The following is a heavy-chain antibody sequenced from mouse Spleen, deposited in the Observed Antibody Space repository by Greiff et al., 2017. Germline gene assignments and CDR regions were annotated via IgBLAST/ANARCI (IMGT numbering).Heavy chain of an antibody. J-gene: IGHJ2*01. CDR1: GYTFTSYW. CDR2: IHPNSGST. D-gene: IGHD2-2*01. V-gene: IGHV1-64*01. CDR3: ARSYGYDVFDY. Sequence: QVQLQQPGAELLKPGASVKLSCKASGYTFTSYWMHWVKQRPGQGLEWIGMIHPNSGSTNYNEKFKSKATLTVDKSSSTAYMQLSSLTSEDSAVYYCARSYGYDVFDYWGQGTTLTVSS.